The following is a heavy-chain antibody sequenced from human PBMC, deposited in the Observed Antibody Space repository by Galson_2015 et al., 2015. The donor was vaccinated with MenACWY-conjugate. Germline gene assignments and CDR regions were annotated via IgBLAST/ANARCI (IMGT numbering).Heavy chain of an antibody. D-gene: IGHD1-14*01. V-gene: IGHV1-3*01. CDR1: GYTFTSYA. CDR3: ARGSRNVQGGVDY. J-gene: IGHJ4*02. Sequence: SVKVSCKASGYTFTSYAMHWVRQAPGQRLEWMGWINAGNGNTKYSQKFQGRVTITRDTSASTAYMELSSLRSEDTAVYYCARGSRNVQGGVDYWGQGTLVTVSS. CDR2: INAGNGNT.